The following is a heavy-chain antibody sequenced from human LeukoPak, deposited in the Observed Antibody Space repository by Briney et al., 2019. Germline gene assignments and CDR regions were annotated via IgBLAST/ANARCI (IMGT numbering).Heavy chain of an antibody. CDR2: MNPNSGNT. CDR1: GYTFTSYD. CDR3: ARGRSVRSSPRGIDY. Sequence: ASVKVSCKASGYTFTSYDINWVRLATGQGLEWMGWMNPNSGNTGYAQKFQGRVTMTRNTSISTAYMELSSLRSEDTAVYYCARGRSVRSSPRGIDYWGQGTLVTVSS. D-gene: IGHD6-6*01. V-gene: IGHV1-8*01. J-gene: IGHJ4*02.